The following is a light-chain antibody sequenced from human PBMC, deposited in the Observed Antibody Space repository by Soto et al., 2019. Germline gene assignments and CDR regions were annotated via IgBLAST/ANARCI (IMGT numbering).Light chain of an antibody. CDR2: GAS. J-gene: IGKJ4*01. CDR1: QSVSSN. Sequence: EIVMTQSPATLSVSPGERATLSCRASQSVSSNLAWYQQKPGQAPRLLIYGASTRATGIQARFSGSGSGTEFTLTISSLQSEDFAVYYCQQYNNWPPPLTFGGGTKVEI. V-gene: IGKV3-15*01. CDR3: QQYNNWPPPLT.